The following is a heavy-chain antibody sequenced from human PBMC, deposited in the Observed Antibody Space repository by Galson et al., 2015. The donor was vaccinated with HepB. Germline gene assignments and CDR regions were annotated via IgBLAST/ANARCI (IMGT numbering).Heavy chain of an antibody. CDR1: GFTFSSYW. CDR3: ARMEEDLCFSTSCYVGYYYYMDV. V-gene: IGHV3-7*03. CDR2: IKQDGSEK. D-gene: IGHD2-2*01. J-gene: IGHJ6*03. Sequence: SLRLSCAASGFTFSSYWMSWVRQAPGKGLEWVANIKQDGSEKYYVDSVKGRFAISRDNAKNSLYLQMNSLRAEDTAVYYCARMEEDLCFSTSCYVGYYYYMDVWGKGTTVTVSS.